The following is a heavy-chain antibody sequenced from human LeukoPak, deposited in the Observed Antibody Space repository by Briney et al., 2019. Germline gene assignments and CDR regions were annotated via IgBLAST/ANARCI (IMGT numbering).Heavy chain of an antibody. CDR1: GFSLSTSGMC. Sequence: SGPALVKPTQNLTLTCTSSGFSLSTSGMCLTWIRQPPGKALEWLARIDWDDDKYYSTSLKTRLTISKDTSKNQVVLTMTNMDPVDTATYYCARFMTTETGGFDYWGQGTLVTVSS. CDR2: IDWDDDK. J-gene: IGHJ4*02. CDR3: ARFMTTETGGFDY. D-gene: IGHD4-17*01. V-gene: IGHV2-70*11.